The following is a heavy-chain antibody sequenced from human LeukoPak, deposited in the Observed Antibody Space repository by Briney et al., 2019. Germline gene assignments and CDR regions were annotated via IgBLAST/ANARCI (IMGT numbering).Heavy chain of an antibody. Sequence: ASVKVSCKASGYTFTSYAMNWVRQAPGQGLEWMGWINTNTGNPTYAQGFTGRFVFSLDTSVSTAYLQISSLKAEDTAVYYCARGYRSGWYKVGGDYWGQGTLVTVSS. D-gene: IGHD6-19*01. CDR2: INTNTGNP. CDR1: GYTFTSYA. J-gene: IGHJ4*02. V-gene: IGHV7-4-1*02. CDR3: ARGYRSGWYKVGGDY.